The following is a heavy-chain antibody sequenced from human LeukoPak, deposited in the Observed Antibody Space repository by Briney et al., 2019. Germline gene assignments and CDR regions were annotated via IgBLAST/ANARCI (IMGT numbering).Heavy chain of an antibody. CDR2: IKQDGSEK. CDR3: AELGITMIGGV. CDR1: GFTFRTYW. D-gene: IGHD3-10*02. V-gene: IGHV3-7*01. Sequence: GGSLRLSCAASGFTFRTYWMSWVRQAPGKGLEWVANIKQDGSEKDYVDSVKGRFTISRDNAKNSLYLQMNSLRAEDTAVYYCAELGITMIGGVWGKGTTVTISS. J-gene: IGHJ6*04.